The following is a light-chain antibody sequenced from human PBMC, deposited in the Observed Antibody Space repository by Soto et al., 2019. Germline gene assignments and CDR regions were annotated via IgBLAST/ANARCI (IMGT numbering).Light chain of an antibody. J-gene: IGLJ1*01. CDR3: SSYTRSSTSYV. CDR2: EVS. CDR1: SSDVGGYNY. Sequence: QSVLTQPGSGCGCPGHSITISCTETSSDVGGYNYVSWYQPHPVKAHKLMIYEVSNRPSSVSNRFSGYKSGNTATLTISLLQAEDEADYSCSSYTRSSTSYVFGTGTKVTVL. V-gene: IGLV2-14*01.